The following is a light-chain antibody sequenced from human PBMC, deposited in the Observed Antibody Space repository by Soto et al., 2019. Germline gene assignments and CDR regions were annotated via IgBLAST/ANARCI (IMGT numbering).Light chain of an antibody. CDR3: QSYDSALSASV. CDR2: DNK. V-gene: IGLV1-40*01. J-gene: IGLJ3*02. Sequence: QSVLTQPPSVSGVPGQRVTISCTASSSNVGTFSDIHWYQQLPGTAPRLVMYDNKKRPSGVPDRFSGSKSGTSASLTITGLQAEDEADYYCQSYDSALSASVFGGGTKLTVL. CDR1: SSNVGTFSD.